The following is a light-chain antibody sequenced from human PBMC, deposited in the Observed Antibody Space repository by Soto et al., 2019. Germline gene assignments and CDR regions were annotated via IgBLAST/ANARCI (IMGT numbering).Light chain of an antibody. J-gene: IGLJ1*01. CDR1: SSNIGAGFD. Sequence: QSVLTQSPSVSGAPGQRVSISCTGTSSNIGAGFDVHWYQQLPATAPKLLIYGNNNRPSGVPDRFSGSKSGTSASLAITGLQAEDEADYYCQSYDTTLSGGSVFGTGTKLTFL. CDR3: QSYDTTLSGGSV. V-gene: IGLV1-40*01. CDR2: GNN.